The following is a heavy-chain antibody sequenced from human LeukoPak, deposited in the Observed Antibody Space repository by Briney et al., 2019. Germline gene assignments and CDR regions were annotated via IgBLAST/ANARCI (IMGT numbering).Heavy chain of an antibody. D-gene: IGHD5-12*01. CDR1: GFTSSIYA. Sequence: GGSLRLSCAASGFTSSIYAMTWVRQAPGKGLEWVSSITGSGERTYYADSVKGRFTISRDNSNNMVYLQMNSLRGEDTAVYYCAKNSAYDRSLGYYSYYMDVWGKGTTVTVSS. V-gene: IGHV3-23*01. CDR2: ITGSGERT. J-gene: IGHJ6*03. CDR3: AKNSAYDRSLGYYSYYMDV.